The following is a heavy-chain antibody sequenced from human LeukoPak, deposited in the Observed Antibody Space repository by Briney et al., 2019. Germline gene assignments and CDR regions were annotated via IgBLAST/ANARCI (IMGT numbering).Heavy chain of an antibody. J-gene: IGHJ5*02. CDR1: GFTFSEYW. CDR2: INTDGSGT. D-gene: IGHD4-11*01. CDR3: ARGEINYSNFAH. V-gene: IGHV3-74*01. Sequence: GGSLRLSCAASGFTFSEYWMHWVRQAPGKGLVWVSRINTDGSGTVYADSVKGRFTISRDNTKNTLYLQMNSLRDDDTAVYYCARGEINYSNFAHWGQGTLVTVPS.